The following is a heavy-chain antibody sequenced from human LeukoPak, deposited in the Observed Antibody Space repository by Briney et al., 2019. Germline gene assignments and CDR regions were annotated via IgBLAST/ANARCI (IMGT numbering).Heavy chain of an antibody. CDR3: ARLGLHGSGTYYFFDY. CDR1: GQSLTGYF. CDR2: IDPNTDDT. V-gene: IGHV1-2*06. D-gene: IGHD3-10*01. Sequence: ASVKVSCKASGQSLTGYFIHWVRQAPGQGLEWVGRIDPNTDDTIYAQNFQGRVIVTSATSISTAYMELSRLTSDDTAVYFCARLGLHGSGTYYFFDYWGQGTLVTVSS. J-gene: IGHJ4*02.